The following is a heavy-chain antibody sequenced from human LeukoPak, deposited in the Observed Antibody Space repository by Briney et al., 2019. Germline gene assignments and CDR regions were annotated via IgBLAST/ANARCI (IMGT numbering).Heavy chain of an antibody. Sequence: SETLSLTCTVSGGSIRSGDYYWSWIRQPPGKGLEWIGYIYYSGRTYYNPSLKSRLAISLDTSKNQFSLNLTSVTAADTAVYYCARDVRRRGASNYFDCWGQGTLVTVSS. CDR1: GGSIRSGDYY. CDR3: ARDVRRRGASNYFDC. CDR2: IYYSGRT. J-gene: IGHJ4*02. D-gene: IGHD2-2*01. V-gene: IGHV4-30-4*01.